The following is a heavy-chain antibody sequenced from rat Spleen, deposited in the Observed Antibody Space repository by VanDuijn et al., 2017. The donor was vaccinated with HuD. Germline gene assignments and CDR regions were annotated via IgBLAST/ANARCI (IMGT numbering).Heavy chain of an antibody. CDR2: ISPSGGST. CDR1: GFTFSNYG. V-gene: IGHV5-19*01. J-gene: IGHJ2*01. Sequence: EVQLVESGGGLVQPGRSLKLSCAASGFTFSNYGMHWIRQAPTKGLEWVASISPSGGSTYYRDSVKGRFTISRDNAKSTLYLQMDSLRSEDTATYYCATEVVLITTGGFDYWGQGVMVTVSS. D-gene: IGHD1-12*02. CDR3: ATEVVLITTGGFDY.